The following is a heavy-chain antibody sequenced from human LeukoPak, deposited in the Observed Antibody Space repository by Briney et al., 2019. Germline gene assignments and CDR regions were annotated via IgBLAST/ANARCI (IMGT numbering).Heavy chain of an antibody. CDR1: GFPFSASA. Sequence: TGGSLRLSCAASGFPFSASAMTWVRQAPGKGLEWVSRILSTGTTYYADSVRGRFTISRDNSKNTLYLLMTSLRADDTAVYYCATVKYDYGDPVGWFDPWGQGTLVTVSS. D-gene: IGHD4-17*01. CDR3: ATVKYDYGDPVGWFDP. V-gene: IGHV3-23*01. CDR2: ILSTGTT. J-gene: IGHJ5*02.